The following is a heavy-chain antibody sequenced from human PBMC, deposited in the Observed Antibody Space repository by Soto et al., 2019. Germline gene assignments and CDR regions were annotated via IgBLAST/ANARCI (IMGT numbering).Heavy chain of an antibody. D-gene: IGHD5-12*01. CDR2: IRSKANSYAT. V-gene: IGHV3-73*01. CDR1: GFTFSGSA. CDR3: TVATITFYYYYGMDV. Sequence: EVQLVESGGGLVQPGGSLKLSCAASGFTFSGSAMHWVRQASGKGLEWVGRIRSKANSYATAYAASVKGRFTISRDDSKNTAYLQMNSLKTEDTAVYYCTVATITFYYYYGMDVGGQGTTVTVSS. J-gene: IGHJ6*02.